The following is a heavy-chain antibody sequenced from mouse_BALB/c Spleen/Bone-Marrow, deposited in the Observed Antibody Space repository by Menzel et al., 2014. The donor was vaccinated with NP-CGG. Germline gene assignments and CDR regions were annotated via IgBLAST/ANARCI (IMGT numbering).Heavy chain of an antibody. CDR2: NDPYSGGT. CDR1: GYAFTNYN. D-gene: IGHD1-1*01. J-gene: IGHJ2*01. Sequence: VHVKQSGPELVKPGASVKVSCKASGYAFTNYNMYWVKQSHGKSLEWIGYNDPYSGGTNYNQKFKGKATLTVDKSSSTAYMHLNRLTSEDSAVYYCARLGTTAVPDYWGQGTTLTVSS. V-gene: IGHV1S135*01. CDR3: ARLGTTAVPDY.